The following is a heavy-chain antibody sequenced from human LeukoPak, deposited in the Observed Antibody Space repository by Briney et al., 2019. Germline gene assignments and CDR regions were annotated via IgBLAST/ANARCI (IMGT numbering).Heavy chain of an antibody. CDR2: MNPNSGNT. CDR3: ARVGYSSSSFDP. D-gene: IGHD6-6*01. Sequence: ASVKVSCKASGYTFTSYDINWVRQATGQGLEWMGWMNPNSGNTGYAQKFQGRVTMTRSTSISTAYMELSSLRSEDTAVYYCARVGYSSSSFDPWGQGTLVTVSS. J-gene: IGHJ5*02. CDR1: GYTFTSYD. V-gene: IGHV1-8*01.